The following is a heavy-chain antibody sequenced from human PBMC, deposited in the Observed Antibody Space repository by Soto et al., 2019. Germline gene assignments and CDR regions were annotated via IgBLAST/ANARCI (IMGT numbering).Heavy chain of an antibody. D-gene: IGHD2-15*01. CDR2: MNPNSGNT. J-gene: IGHJ5*02. CDR1: GYTFTSYD. CDR3: ARHATLYCSGGSCYGFYPLDP. V-gene: IGHV1-8*01. Sequence: GASVKVSCKASGYTFTSYDINWVRQATGQGLEWMGWMNPNSGNTGYAQKFQGRVTMTRNTSISTAYMELSSLRSGDTAVYYCARHATLYCSGGSCYGFYPLDPWGQGTLVTVSS.